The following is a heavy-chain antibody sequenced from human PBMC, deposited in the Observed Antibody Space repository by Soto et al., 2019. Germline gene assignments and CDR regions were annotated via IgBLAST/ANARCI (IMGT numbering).Heavy chain of an antibody. CDR1: GYTFTDYG. CDR2: ISAYNGDT. Sequence: QVQLVQSGGEVKEPGASVRVSCKASGYTFTDYGFTWVRQAPGQGLEWMGWISAYNGDTKYAQKFQGRVTLTTDSSTNTAYMELRSLISDDAAVYYCARVPSYLPEDYWGQGTLVTASS. V-gene: IGHV1-18*01. J-gene: IGHJ4*02. CDR3: ARVPSYLPEDY. D-gene: IGHD3-16*01.